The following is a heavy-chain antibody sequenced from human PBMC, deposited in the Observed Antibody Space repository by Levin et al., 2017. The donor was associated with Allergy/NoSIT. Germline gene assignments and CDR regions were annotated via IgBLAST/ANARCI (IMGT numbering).Heavy chain of an antibody. J-gene: IGHJ4*02. V-gene: IGHV4-34*01. CDR3: ARGIGYCSSTSCYWAPDY. CDR1: GGSFSGYY. Sequence: SETLSLTCAVYGGSFSGYYWSWIRQPPGKGLEWIGEINHSGSTNYNPSLKSRVTISVDTSKNQFSLKLSSVTAADTAVYYCARGIGYCSSTSCYWAPDYWGQGTLVTVSS. D-gene: IGHD2-2*03. CDR2: INHSGST.